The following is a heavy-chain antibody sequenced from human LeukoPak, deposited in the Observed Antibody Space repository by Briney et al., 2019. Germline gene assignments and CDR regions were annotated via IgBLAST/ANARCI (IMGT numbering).Heavy chain of an antibody. J-gene: IGHJ4*02. CDR2: ISSSSSTI. D-gene: IGHD3-3*01. CDR3: ARASQTPGFLEWYLDY. Sequence: PGGSLRLSCAASGFTFSSYSMNWVRQAPGKGLEWVSYISSSSSTIYYADSVKGRFTISRDNAKNSLYLQMNSLRAEDTAVYYCARASQTPGFLEWYLDYWGQGTLVTVSS. V-gene: IGHV3-48*01. CDR1: GFTFSSYS.